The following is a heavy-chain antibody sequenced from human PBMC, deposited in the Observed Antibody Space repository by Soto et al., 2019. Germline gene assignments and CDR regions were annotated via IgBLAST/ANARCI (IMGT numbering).Heavy chain of an antibody. V-gene: IGHV1-18*01. CDR2: ISAYNGKT. CDR3: ARERLIAVTGLLHY. Sequence: QVQLVQSGAEVKKPGASVKVSCKTSGYPFTSYGINWVRQAPGQGPEGMGWISAYNGKTSYTQKIQGRVTMTTDTATSTAYMELRSRRSDNTAVYYCARERLIAVTGLLHYWGQGTLVTVSS. D-gene: IGHD6-19*01. CDR1: GYPFTSYG. J-gene: IGHJ4*02.